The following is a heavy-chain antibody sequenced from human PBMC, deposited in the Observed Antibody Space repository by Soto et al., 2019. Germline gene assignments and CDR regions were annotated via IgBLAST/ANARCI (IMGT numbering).Heavy chain of an antibody. CDR3: AKRGMGGGVVTATPSPLDY. CDR2: ISGSGGST. CDR1: GFTFSSYA. V-gene: IGHV3-23*01. Sequence: EVQLLESGGGLVQPGGSLRLSCAASGFTFSSYAMSWVRQAPGKGLEWVSAISGSGGSTYYADSVKGRFTISRDNSQNTLYLQMNSLRAEDTSVYDFAKRGMGGGVVTATPSPLDYWGQGTLVTVSS. D-gene: IGHD2-21*02. J-gene: IGHJ4*02.